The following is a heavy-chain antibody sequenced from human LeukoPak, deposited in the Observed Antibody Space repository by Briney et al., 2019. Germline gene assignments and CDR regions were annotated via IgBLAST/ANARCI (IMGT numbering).Heavy chain of an antibody. CDR2: IRYDGSNK. CDR1: GFTFSSYG. D-gene: IGHD6-6*01. CDR3: AREGLGQLVSSCFDY. V-gene: IGHV3-30*02. Sequence: RAGGSLRLSCAASGFTFSSYGMHWVRQAPGKGLEWVAFIRYDGSNKYYADSVKGRFTISRDNSKNTLYLQMNSLRAEDTAVYYCAREGLGQLVSSCFDYWGQGTLVTVSS. J-gene: IGHJ4*02.